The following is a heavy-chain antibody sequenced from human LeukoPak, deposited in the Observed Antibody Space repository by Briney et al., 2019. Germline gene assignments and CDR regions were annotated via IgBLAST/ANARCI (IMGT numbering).Heavy chain of an antibody. V-gene: IGHV3-7*05. CDR3: ASRAGYTGSWSAFDY. CDR1: TFTLNNYW. Sequence: PGGSLRLSCTASTFTLNNYWMSWVRQAPGQGLEWVANIKQDGSEKYYVDSVKGRFTISRDNAKNSLYLQMNSLRAEDTAVYYCASRAGYTGSWSAFDYWGQGTQV. J-gene: IGHJ4*02. CDR2: IKQDGSEK. D-gene: IGHD6-13*01.